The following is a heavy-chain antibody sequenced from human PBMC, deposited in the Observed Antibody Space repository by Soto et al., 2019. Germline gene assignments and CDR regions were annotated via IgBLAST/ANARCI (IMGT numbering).Heavy chain of an antibody. V-gene: IGHV1-46*03. Sequence: ASVKVSCKASAYTFTSYYVHWVRQAPXQGPEWMGMINPSRGGTDYAQKFQGRVTMTRDTSTTTVYMELSSLRSEDTAIYYCTRSIITTAGTDAFDLWGQGTLVTVSS. D-gene: IGHD6-13*01. CDR1: AYTFTSYY. CDR2: INPSRGGT. J-gene: IGHJ3*01. CDR3: TRSIITTAGTDAFDL.